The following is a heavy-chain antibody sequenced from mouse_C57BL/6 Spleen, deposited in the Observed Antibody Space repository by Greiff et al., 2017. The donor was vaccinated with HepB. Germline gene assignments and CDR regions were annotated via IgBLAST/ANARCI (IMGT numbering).Heavy chain of an antibody. CDR1: GYTFTNYW. CDR3: ARSYGSSSYYFDY. CDR2: IYPGGGYT. D-gene: IGHD1-1*01. V-gene: IGHV1-63*01. Sequence: VQLQESGAELVRPGTSVKMSCKASGYTFTNYWIGWAKQRPGHGLEWIGDIYPGGGYTNYNEKFKGKATLTADKSSSTAYMQFSSLTSEDSAIYYCARSYGSSSYYFDYWGQGTTLTVSS. J-gene: IGHJ2*01.